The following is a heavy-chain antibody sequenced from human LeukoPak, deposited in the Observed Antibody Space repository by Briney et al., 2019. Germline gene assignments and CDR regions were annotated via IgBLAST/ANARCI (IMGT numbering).Heavy chain of an antibody. Sequence: ASVKVSCKASGYTFRSYGMNWVRQAPGQGLEWMGWIHTNTGKSKYAQGFAGRFVFSLDTSVSTTFLQISDLTAEDTAVYYCTRGNYGEFDYWGQGTQVTVSS. J-gene: IGHJ4*02. D-gene: IGHD4/OR15-4a*01. V-gene: IGHV7-4-1*02. CDR3: TRGNYGEFDY. CDR2: IHTNTGKS. CDR1: GYTFRSYG.